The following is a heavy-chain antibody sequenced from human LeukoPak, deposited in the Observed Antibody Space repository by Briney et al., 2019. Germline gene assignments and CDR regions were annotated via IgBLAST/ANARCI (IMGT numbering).Heavy chain of an antibody. J-gene: IGHJ4*02. CDR1: VYTFTRYY. V-gene: IGHV1-2*02. D-gene: IGHD3-22*01. CDR2: INRKSGGT. CDR3: ARDFYYYDSSGYYPDY. Sequence: ASVKVSCKASVYTFTRYYMHWVRQAPGQRLEWMGWINRKSGGTNYAQKFQGRVNMTRETSISTAYMELSRLRSDDTAVYYCARDFYYYDSSGYYPDYRGQGTLVTVSS.